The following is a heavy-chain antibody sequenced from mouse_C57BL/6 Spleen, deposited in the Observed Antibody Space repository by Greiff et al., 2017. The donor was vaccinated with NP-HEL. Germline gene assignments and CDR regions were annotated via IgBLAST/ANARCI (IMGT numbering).Heavy chain of an antibody. J-gene: IGHJ3*01. V-gene: IGHV1-64*01. Sequence: QVQLKESGAELVKPGASVKLSCKASGYTFTSYWMHWVKQRPGQGLEWIGMIHPNSGSTNYNEKFKSKATLTVDKSSSTAYMQLSSLTSEDSAVYYCARNWGGGFAYWGQGTLVTVSA. CDR1: GYTFTSYW. CDR3: ARNWGGGFAY. D-gene: IGHD4-1*01. CDR2: IHPNSGST.